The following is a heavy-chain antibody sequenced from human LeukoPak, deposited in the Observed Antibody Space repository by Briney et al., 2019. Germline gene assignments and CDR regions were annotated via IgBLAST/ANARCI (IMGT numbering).Heavy chain of an antibody. Sequence: TSETLSLTCTVSGGSISSYFWSWIRQPPGKGLEWIGYIYYSGTTNYSPSLKSRVTISADTSKNQFSLKLSSVTAADTAVYYCARERGYCSGGSCYEKRYYFDYWGQGTLVTVSS. CDR1: GGSISSYF. CDR3: ARERGYCSGGSCYEKRYYFDY. J-gene: IGHJ4*02. V-gene: IGHV4-59*01. D-gene: IGHD2-15*01. CDR2: IYYSGTT.